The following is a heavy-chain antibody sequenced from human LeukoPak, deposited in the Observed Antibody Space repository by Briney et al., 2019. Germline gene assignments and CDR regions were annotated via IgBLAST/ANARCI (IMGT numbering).Heavy chain of an antibody. Sequence: SETLSLTCTVSGGSISSGGYYWSWIRQHPGKGLEWIGYIYYSGSTYYNPSLKSRVTISVGTSKNQFSLKLSSVTAADTAVYYCARERYYYDSSGYLNYYYYYGMDVWGQGTTVTVSS. CDR2: IYYSGST. V-gene: IGHV4-31*03. CDR1: GGSISSGGYY. D-gene: IGHD3-22*01. J-gene: IGHJ6*02. CDR3: ARERYYYDSSGYLNYYYYYGMDV.